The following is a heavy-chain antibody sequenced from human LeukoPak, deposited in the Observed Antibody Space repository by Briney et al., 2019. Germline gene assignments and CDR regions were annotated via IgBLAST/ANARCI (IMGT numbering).Heavy chain of an antibody. CDR2: MNPNTGNT. J-gene: IGHJ5*02. D-gene: IGHD2-2*02. Sequence: ASVKVSCKASGYTFTTSDINWVRQATGQGPEWMGWMNPNTGNTGYAQRFQGRVTMTRDTSISTAYMELSSLRSEDTAVYYCARAPGYCSSTTCDKRFDPWGQGTLVTVSS. V-gene: IGHV1-8*01. CDR1: GYTFTTSD. CDR3: ARAPGYCSSTTCDKRFDP.